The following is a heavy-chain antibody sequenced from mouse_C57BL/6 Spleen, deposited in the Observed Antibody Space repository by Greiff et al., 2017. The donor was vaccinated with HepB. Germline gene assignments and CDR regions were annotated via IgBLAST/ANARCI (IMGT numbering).Heavy chain of an antibody. J-gene: IGHJ2*01. V-gene: IGHV1-55*01. CDR2: IYPGSGST. CDR3: ARTPITTVVAHVDC. D-gene: IGHD1-1*01. Sequence: QVQLQQPGAELVKPGASVKMSCKASGYTFTSYWITWVKQRPGQGLEWIGDIYPGSGSTNYNEKFKSKATLTVDTSSSTAYMQLSSLTSEDSAVYYCARTPITTVVAHVDCWGQGTTLTVSS. CDR1: GYTFTSYW.